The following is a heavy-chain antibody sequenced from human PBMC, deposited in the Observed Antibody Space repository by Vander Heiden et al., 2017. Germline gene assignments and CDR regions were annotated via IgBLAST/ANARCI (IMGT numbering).Heavy chain of an antibody. CDR3: ARLRYSSGWLDY. CDR1: GFPFSSDS. D-gene: IGHD6-19*01. J-gene: IGHJ4*02. CDR2: ISSSSSYI. Sequence: EVQLVESGGGLVKPGGSLRLSCAASGFPFSSDSMNWVRQAPGKGLGWVSSISSSSSYIYYADSVKGRFTISRDNAKNSLYLQMNSLRAEDTAVYYCARLRYSSGWLDYWGQGTLVTVSS. V-gene: IGHV3-21*01.